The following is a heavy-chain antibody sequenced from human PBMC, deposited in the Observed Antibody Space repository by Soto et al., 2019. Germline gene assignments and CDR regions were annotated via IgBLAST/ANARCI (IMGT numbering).Heavy chain of an antibody. CDR3: ARSGYNFGYQYWFDP. Sequence: GESLKISCRASGYKFTSSWIAWVRQMPGKGLEWMGIIFPSDSDTRYSPSFQGQVTISADKSINTAYLQWSSLKASDSAIYYCARSGYNFGYQYWFDPWGQGTLVTVSS. V-gene: IGHV5-51*01. CDR1: GYKFTSSW. J-gene: IGHJ5*02. CDR2: IFPSDSDT. D-gene: IGHD5-12*01.